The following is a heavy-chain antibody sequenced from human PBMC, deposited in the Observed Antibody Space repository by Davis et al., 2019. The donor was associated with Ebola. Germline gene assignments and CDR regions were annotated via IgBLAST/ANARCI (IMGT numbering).Heavy chain of an antibody. CDR3: ARDSRYSSSPRIDY. CDR2: IKQDGSEK. Sequence: GESLKISCAASGFTFSSYWMSWVRQAPGKGLEWVANIKQDGSEKYYVDSVKGRFTISRDNAKNSLYLQMNSLRAEDTAVYYCARDSRYSSSPRIDYWGQGTLVTVSS. V-gene: IGHV3-7*01. CDR1: GFTFSSYW. J-gene: IGHJ4*02. D-gene: IGHD6-6*01.